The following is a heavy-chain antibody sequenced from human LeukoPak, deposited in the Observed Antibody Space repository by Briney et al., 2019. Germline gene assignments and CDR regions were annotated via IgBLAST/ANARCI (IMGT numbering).Heavy chain of an antibody. Sequence: GGSLRLSCAASGFTFSSYAMSWVRQAPGKGLEWVSTISGSGDNTYSADSVKGRFTISRDNSKNTLYLQMNSLRAEDTAVYYCAKDGRDGYNFADYWGQGTPVTVSS. CDR1: GFTFSSYA. D-gene: IGHD5-24*01. CDR2: ISGSGDNT. V-gene: IGHV3-23*01. CDR3: AKDGRDGYNFADY. J-gene: IGHJ4*02.